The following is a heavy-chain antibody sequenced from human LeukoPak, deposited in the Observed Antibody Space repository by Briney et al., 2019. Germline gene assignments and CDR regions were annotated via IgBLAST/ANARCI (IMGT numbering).Heavy chain of an antibody. CDR1: GGSISNYY. V-gene: IGHV4-59*01. Sequence: PSETLSLTCTVSGGSISNYYWSWIRQPPGKELEWIGYIYYSGNTNYNPSLKSRVTISVGTSKNQFSLKLSSVTAADTAVYYCARSTRGYSYGAFDYWGQGTLVTVSS. CDR3: ARSTRGYSYGAFDY. J-gene: IGHJ4*02. D-gene: IGHD5-18*01. CDR2: IYYSGNT.